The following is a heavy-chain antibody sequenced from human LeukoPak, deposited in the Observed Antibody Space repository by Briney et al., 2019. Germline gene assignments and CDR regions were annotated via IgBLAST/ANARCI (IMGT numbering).Heavy chain of an antibody. CDR1: GGSISSYY. D-gene: IGHD6-13*01. CDR3: ARATLIAAAGNWFDP. Sequence: PSETLSLTCTVSGGSISSYYWSWIRQPPGKGLEWIGYIYYSGSTNYNPSLKSRVTISVDTSKNQFSLKLSFVTAADTAVYYCARATLIAAAGNWFDPWGQGTLVTVSS. J-gene: IGHJ5*02. V-gene: IGHV4-59*01. CDR2: IYYSGST.